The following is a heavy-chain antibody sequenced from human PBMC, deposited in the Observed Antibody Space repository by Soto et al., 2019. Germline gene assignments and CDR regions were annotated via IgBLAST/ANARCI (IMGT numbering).Heavy chain of an antibody. V-gene: IGHV1-46*03. J-gene: IGHJ5*02. CDR3: ARADAISGREGWFDP. CDR1: GYTFTSYY. D-gene: IGHD1-26*01. Sequence: QVQLVQSGAEVKKPGASVKVSCKASGYTFTSYYMHWVRQAPGQGLEWMGIINPSGGSTSYAQKFRGRVTMTRDTSTSTVYMELSSLRSEDTAVYYCARADAISGREGWFDPWGQGTLVTVSS. CDR2: INPSGGST.